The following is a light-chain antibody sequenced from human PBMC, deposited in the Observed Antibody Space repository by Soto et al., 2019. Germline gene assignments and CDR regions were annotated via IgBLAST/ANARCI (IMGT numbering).Light chain of an antibody. Sequence: QSALTQPASVSGSPGQSITISCTGTSSDVGSYNLVSWCQQHPGKAPKPMIYEGSKRPSGVSNRFSGSKSGNTASLTISGLQAEDEADYYCCSYAGSGTWVFGGGTKVTVL. CDR2: EGS. J-gene: IGLJ3*02. CDR3: CSYAGSGTWV. CDR1: SSDVGSYNL. V-gene: IGLV2-23*01.